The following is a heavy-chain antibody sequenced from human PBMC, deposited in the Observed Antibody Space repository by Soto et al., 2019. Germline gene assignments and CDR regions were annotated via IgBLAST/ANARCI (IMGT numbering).Heavy chain of an antibody. D-gene: IGHD2-8*01. CDR1: GGSFSGYY. CDR2: INHSGST. CDR3: ASRRRYCTNGVCYFS. V-gene: IGHV4-34*01. J-gene: IGHJ4*02. Sequence: SETLSLTCAFYGGSFSGYYWSWIRQPPGKGLEWIGEINHSGSTNYNPSLKSRVTISVDTSKNQFSLKLSSVTAADTAVYYCASRRRYCTNGVCYFSWGQGTLVTVSS.